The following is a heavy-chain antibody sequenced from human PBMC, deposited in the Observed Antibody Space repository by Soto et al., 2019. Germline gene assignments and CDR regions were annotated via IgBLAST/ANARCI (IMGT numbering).Heavy chain of an antibody. D-gene: IGHD4-17*01. J-gene: IGHJ3*02. Sequence: QVQLVESGGGVVQPGRSLRLSCAASGFTFSSYGMHWVRQAPGKGLEWVAVIWYDGSNKNYADSVKGRFTISRDNSKNTLYLQMNSLRAEDTAVYYCARESDDYGHAFDIWGQGTLVTVSS. CDR1: GFTFSSYG. CDR3: ARESDDYGHAFDI. V-gene: IGHV3-33*01. CDR2: IWYDGSNK.